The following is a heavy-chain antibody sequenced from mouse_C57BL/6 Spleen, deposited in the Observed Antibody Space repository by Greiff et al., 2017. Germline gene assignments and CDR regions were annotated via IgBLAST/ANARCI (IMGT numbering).Heavy chain of an antibody. D-gene: IGHD1-1*01. V-gene: IGHV1-81*01. J-gene: IGHJ4*01. CDR3: ARYAVMGADYAMDY. Sequence: QVQLQQSGAELARPGASVKLSCKASGYTFTSYGISWVKQRTGQGLEWIGEIYPRSGNTYYNEKFKGKATLTADKSSSTAYMELRSLTSEDSAVYFCARYAVMGADYAMDYWGQGTSVTVAS. CDR2: IYPRSGNT. CDR1: GYTFTSYG.